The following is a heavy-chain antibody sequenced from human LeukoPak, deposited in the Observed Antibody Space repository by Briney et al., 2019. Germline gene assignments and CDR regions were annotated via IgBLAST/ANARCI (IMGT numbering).Heavy chain of an antibody. CDR1: GGSFSGYY. Sequence: ASETLSLTCAVYGGSFSGYYWSWIRQPPGKGLEWIGEINHSGSTNYNPSLKSRVTISVDTSKNQFSLKLSSVTAADTAVYYCARVGDIVATITLYYYFDYWGQGTLVTVSS. V-gene: IGHV4-34*01. CDR3: ARVGDIVATITLYYYFDY. J-gene: IGHJ4*02. D-gene: IGHD5-12*01. CDR2: INHSGST.